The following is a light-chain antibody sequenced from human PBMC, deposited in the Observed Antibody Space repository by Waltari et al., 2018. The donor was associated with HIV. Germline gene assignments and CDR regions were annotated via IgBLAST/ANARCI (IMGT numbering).Light chain of an antibody. Sequence: EIVLTQSPGNLSLSPGERVTLSCRASQSVPANYVAWYQQKPAQAPRRLIYAASSRATGIPDRFSGGGSGTDFTLTINSLEPEDFAVYFCQQYGSSLFTFGPGTKVDLK. CDR3: QQYGSSLFT. CDR2: AAS. V-gene: IGKV3-20*01. CDR1: QSVPANY. J-gene: IGKJ3*01.